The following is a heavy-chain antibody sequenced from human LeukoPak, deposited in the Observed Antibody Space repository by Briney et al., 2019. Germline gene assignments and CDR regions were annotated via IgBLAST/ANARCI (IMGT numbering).Heavy chain of an antibody. J-gene: IGHJ5*02. CDR2: IKCDGSEK. Sequence: GGSLRLSCAASGFTFSRSWMHWVCQAPEKGLEWVADIKCDGSEKSYVDSVRGRLTISRDNAKNSLYLQVNSLRAEDMTVYYCVPHLRGVVVVVARYNWFDPWGQGTLVTVSS. V-gene: IGHV3-52*01. D-gene: IGHD2-15*01. CDR1: GFTFSRSW. CDR3: VPHLRGVVVVVARYNWFDP.